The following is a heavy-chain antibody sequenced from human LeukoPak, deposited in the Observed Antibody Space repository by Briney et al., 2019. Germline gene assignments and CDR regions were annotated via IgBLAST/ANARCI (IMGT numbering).Heavy chain of an antibody. D-gene: IGHD2/OR15-2a*01. J-gene: IGHJ4*02. CDR3: VTFYETY. Sequence: SGGSLRLSCAASGFTFDDYAMHWVRQAPGKGLVWVSHINSDGSWTGYADSVKGRFTISKDNAKNTVSLQMNNLRAEDTAVYYCVTFYETYWGRGTLVTVSS. V-gene: IGHV3-74*01. CDR2: INSDGSWT. CDR1: GFTFDDYA.